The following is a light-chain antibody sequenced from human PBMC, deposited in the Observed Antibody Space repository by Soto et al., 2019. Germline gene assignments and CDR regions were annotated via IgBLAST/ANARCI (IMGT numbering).Light chain of an antibody. CDR3: QQYYSTPRT. J-gene: IGKJ1*01. CDR2: WAS. V-gene: IGKV4-1*01. Sequence: IVMTQSPDSLAVSLGERATINCKSSQSVLYSSNNKNYLAWYQQKPGQPPKLLIYWASTRESGVPDRFSGSGSGTDFTLTISSLQAEDAAVYYCQQYYSTPRTFGQGTKVDIK. CDR1: QSVLYSSNNKNY.